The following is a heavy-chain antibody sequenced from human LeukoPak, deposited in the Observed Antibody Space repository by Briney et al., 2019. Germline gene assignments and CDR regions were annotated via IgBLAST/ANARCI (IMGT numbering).Heavy chain of an antibody. J-gene: IGHJ4*02. D-gene: IGHD6-13*01. CDR3: ARGPYSSTWSFDY. CDR1: GGSISSGGYY. CDR2: IYYSGST. V-gene: IGHV4-61*08. Sequence: SETLSLTCTVSGGSISSGGYYWSWIRQPPGKGLEWIGYIYYSGSTNYNPSLKSRVTISVDTSKNQFSLKVSSVTAADTAVYYCARGPYSSTWSFDYWGQGTRVTVSS.